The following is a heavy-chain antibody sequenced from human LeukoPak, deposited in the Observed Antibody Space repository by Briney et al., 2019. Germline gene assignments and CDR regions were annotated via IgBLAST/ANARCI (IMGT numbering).Heavy chain of an antibody. D-gene: IGHD4-23*01. Sequence: PGGSLRLSCAASEFIFNSYGMSWVRQAPGKGLEWVSANSASGGGTYYADSVKGRFTISRDNSRNTLYLQMNSLRAEDTAIYYCAKEVTPGALLYGPFDYWGQGTLVTVSS. V-gene: IGHV3-23*01. CDR3: AKEVTPGALLYGPFDY. CDR2: NSASGGGT. J-gene: IGHJ4*02. CDR1: EFIFNSYG.